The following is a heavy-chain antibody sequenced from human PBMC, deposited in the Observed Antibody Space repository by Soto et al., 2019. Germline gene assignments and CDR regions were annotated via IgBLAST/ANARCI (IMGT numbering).Heavy chain of an antibody. CDR3: ASSYFYDSGGYYPFDY. CDR2: IRTIRESGM. J-gene: IGHJ4*02. CDR1: EFTFSDYT. D-gene: IGHD3-22*01. Sequence: PGWSLRLSCAASEFTFSDYTMNWVRQAPGNGPEWISNIRTIRESGMSYADSVKGRFTISRDNSRNTLYLQIYSLRAEDAAVYYCASSYFYDSGGYYPFDYWGQGTRVTVSS. V-gene: IGHV3-48*01.